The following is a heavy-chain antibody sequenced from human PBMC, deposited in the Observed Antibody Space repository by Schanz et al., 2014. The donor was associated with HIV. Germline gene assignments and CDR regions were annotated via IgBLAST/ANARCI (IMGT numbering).Heavy chain of an antibody. Sequence: EVQLLESGGGLLHPGGSLRLSCAASGFTFNSYAMNALSWVRQAPGRGLEWVSTISGSGAGTYYADSVKGRFTISRDSSKNTLYLQMNSLRAEDTAVYYCARDAASHSYGSTMDVWGQGTTVTVSS. CDR2: ISGSGAGT. CDR3: ARDAASHSYGSTMDV. CDR1: GFTFNSYA. V-gene: IGHV3-23*01. D-gene: IGHD5-18*01. J-gene: IGHJ6*02.